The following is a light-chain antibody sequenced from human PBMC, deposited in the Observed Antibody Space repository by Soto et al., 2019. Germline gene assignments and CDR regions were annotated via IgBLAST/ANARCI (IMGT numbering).Light chain of an antibody. CDR2: DVS. CDR1: SSDVGSYNL. V-gene: IGLV2-23*02. CDR3: CSYAVSSTWV. J-gene: IGLJ3*02. Sequence: QSALTQPASVSGSPGQSITISCSGTSSDVGSYNLVSWYQLHPGKAPKLMLYDVSQRPSGVSNRFSGSRSGNTASLTISGLQADDEGDYYCCSYAVSSTWVFGGGTKLTVL.